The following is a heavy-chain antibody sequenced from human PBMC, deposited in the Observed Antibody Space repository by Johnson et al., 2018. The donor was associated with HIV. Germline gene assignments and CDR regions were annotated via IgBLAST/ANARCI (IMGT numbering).Heavy chain of an antibody. CDR3: AKSDVVVIPEGAFDI. D-gene: IGHD2-21*01. CDR2: ISGSGSTI. J-gene: IGHJ3*02. V-gene: IGHV3-23*04. Sequence: VQLVESGGGLVQPGGSLRLSCVASGFTFSSYAMSWVRQAPGKGLEWVSAISGSGSTIYYADSVKGRFTISRDNSKNTLYLQMNSLRAEDTAVYYCAKSDVVVIPEGAFDIWGQGTMVTVSS. CDR1: GFTFSSYA.